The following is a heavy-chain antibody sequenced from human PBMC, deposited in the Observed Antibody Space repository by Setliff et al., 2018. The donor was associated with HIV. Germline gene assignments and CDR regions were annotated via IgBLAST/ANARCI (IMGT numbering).Heavy chain of an antibody. J-gene: IGHJ4*02. CDR1: GGAFSSYA. V-gene: IGHV1-69*13. Sequence: ASVKVSCKASGGAFSSYALSWVRQAPGQGLEWMGGIIPIFGPAHYAQKFQGRVPITADESTTTAYMELNSLTSEDTALYYFARVGFSSRHTGDFFDSWGQGTLVTVSS. CDR2: IIPIFGPA. CDR3: ARVGFSSRHTGDFFDS. D-gene: IGHD5-18*01.